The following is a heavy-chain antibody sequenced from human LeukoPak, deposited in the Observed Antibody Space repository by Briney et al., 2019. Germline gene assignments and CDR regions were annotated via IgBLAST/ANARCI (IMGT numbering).Heavy chain of an antibody. CDR2: INPNSGGT. J-gene: IGHJ3*02. V-gene: IGHV1-2*02. CDR3: ARVPGIVVVPAAIGAFGAFDI. Sequence: ASVKVSCKASGYTFTSYGISWVRQAPGQGLEWMGWINPNSGGTNYAQKFQGRVTMTRDTSISTAYMELSRLRSDDTAVYYCARVPGIVVVPAAIGAFGAFDIWGQGTMVTVSS. CDR1: GYTFTSYG. D-gene: IGHD2-2*02.